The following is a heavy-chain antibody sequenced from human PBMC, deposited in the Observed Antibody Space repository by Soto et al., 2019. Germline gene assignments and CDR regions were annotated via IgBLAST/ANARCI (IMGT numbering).Heavy chain of an antibody. CDR3: ASYRTLGC. CDR1: GFTLSNFW. J-gene: IGHJ4*02. Sequence: EVQLVESGGGLVQPWGSLRLSCAASGFTLSNFWMSWVRQAPGKGLEWVASITEDGSEKTYVDSVKGRFTISRDNAQNPLYLQMNRLRVDYAAVYYCASYRTLGCWGQGTAVIVSS. D-gene: IGHD1-26*01. CDR2: ITEDGSEK. V-gene: IGHV3-7*03.